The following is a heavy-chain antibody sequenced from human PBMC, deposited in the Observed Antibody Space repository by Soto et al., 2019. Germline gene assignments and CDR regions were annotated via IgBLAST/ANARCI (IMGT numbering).Heavy chain of an antibody. V-gene: IGHV3-30*03. CDR2: ISYDGSNK. D-gene: IGHD1-26*01. J-gene: IGHJ4*02. CDR3: ALYSGKYQGPIDY. CDR1: GFTFSHYG. Sequence: QVQLVESGGGVVQPGRSLRLSCAASGFTFSHYGIHWVRQAPGKGLEWLAVISYDGSNKHYADSVKGRFTVSRDNSKNTLYLQMHSLRAEDTAVYFCALYSGKYQGPIDYWGQGTLVTFSS.